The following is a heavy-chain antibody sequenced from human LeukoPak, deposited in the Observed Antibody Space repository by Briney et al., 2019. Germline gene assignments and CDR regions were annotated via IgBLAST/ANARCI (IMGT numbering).Heavy chain of an antibody. CDR3: AKGRTTFYFYYGMDV. Sequence: PGGSLRLSCAASGFTFSNYGMHWVRQAPGKGLEWVAVISYDGSNKYYADSVKGRFTISRDNSKNTLYLQMNSLRAEDTAVYYCAKGRTTFYFYYGMDVWGQGTTVTVSS. V-gene: IGHV3-30*18. CDR1: GFTFSNYG. J-gene: IGHJ6*02. D-gene: IGHD2/OR15-2a*01. CDR2: ISYDGSNK.